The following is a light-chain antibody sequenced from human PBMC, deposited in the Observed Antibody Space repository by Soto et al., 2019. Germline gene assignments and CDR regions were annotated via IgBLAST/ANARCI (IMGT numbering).Light chain of an antibody. V-gene: IGKV3-11*01. CDR1: QSIGSC. Sequence: EVVLTQSPATLSLSPGERATPSCRANQSIGSCLAWYQHRPGQAPRLLIYDASDRATGIPARFSGSGSGADFTLTISSLEPEDFAVYYCQQRCNWPPTFGGGTKVEVK. J-gene: IGKJ4*01. CDR3: QQRCNWPPT. CDR2: DAS.